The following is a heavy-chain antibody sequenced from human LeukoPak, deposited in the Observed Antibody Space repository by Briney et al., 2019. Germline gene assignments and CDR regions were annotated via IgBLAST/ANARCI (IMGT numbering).Heavy chain of an antibody. J-gene: IGHJ4*02. D-gene: IGHD3-22*01. Sequence: SGGSLRLSCAASGFTFSSYAMSWVRQAPGKGLEWVSAISGSGGSTYYADSVKGRFTISRDNSKNTLYLQMNSLRAEDTAVYYCAKMSYYYDSSAKRTLNYFDYWGQGTLVTVSS. CDR3: AKMSYYYDSSAKRTLNYFDY. CDR1: GFTFSSYA. CDR2: ISGSGGST. V-gene: IGHV3-23*01.